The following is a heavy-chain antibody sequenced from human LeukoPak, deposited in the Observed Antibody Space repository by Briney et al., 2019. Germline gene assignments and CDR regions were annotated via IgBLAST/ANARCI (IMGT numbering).Heavy chain of an antibody. CDR3: ARDGIAAAGRENYYYYGMDV. V-gene: IGHV4-59*01. CDR1: GGSISSYY. Sequence: SETLSLTCTVSGGSISSYYWSWIRQPPGKGLEWIGYIYYSGSTNYNPSLTSRVTISVDTSKNQFSLKLSSVTAADTAVYYCARDGIAAAGRENYYYYGMDVWGQGTTVTVSS. J-gene: IGHJ6*02. CDR2: IYYSGST. D-gene: IGHD6-13*01.